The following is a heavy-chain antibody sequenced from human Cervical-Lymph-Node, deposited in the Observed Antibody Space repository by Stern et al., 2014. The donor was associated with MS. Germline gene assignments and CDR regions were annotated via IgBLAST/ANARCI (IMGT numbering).Heavy chain of an antibody. V-gene: IGHV1-69*01. D-gene: IGHD3-10*01. J-gene: IGHJ6*02. CDR2: IIPMFGTA. CDR1: GGTFSSHA. CDR3: ASSVGELTPEAV. Sequence: VQLVESGAEVKKPGSSVRVSCKASGGTFSSHAISWVRQAPGQGLEWMGWIIPMFGTAKCAQKFQGRVTITADDSTSTAYMEVSSLRSEDTAVYYCASSVGELTPEAVWGQGTTVTVFS.